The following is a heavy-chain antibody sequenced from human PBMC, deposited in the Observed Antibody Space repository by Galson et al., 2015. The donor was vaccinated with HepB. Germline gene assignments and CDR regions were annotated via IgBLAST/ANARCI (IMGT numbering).Heavy chain of an antibody. CDR1: GFNFSTYE. V-gene: IGHV3-48*03. Sequence: SLRLSGAASGFNFSTYEMNWVRQAPGKGLEWVSYISSSGSTIYYADSVKGRFTISRDNANNSLYLQMNSLRAEDTAVYYCARIVSDRGPGAWFDPWGQGTLVTVSS. J-gene: IGHJ5*02. CDR3: ARIVSDRGPGAWFDP. CDR2: ISSSGSTI. D-gene: IGHD2-21*01.